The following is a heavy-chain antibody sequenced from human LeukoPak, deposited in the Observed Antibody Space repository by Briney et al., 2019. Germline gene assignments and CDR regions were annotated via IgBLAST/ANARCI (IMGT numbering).Heavy chain of an antibody. Sequence: PSETLSLTCTASGGFIGRNTLYWVWIRQPPGKGLEWIGEIYHSGSTNYNPSLKSRVTISVDKSKNQFSLKLSSVTAAKTAVYYCAVRPRTSGYDYSPRFDYSGQETLVTVSS. CDR2: IYHSGST. CDR1: GGFIGRNTLY. D-gene: IGHD5-12*01. V-gene: IGHV4-39*07. J-gene: IGHJ4*02. CDR3: AVRPRTSGYDYSPRFDY.